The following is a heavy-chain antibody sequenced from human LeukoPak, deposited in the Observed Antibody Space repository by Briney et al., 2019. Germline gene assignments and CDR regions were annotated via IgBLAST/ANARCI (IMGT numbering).Heavy chain of an antibody. Sequence: PAGGSLRLSCAASGFTFSSYAMHWVRQAPGKGLEYVSAISSNGGSTYYANSVKGRFTISRDNSKNTLYLQMGSLRAEDMAVYYCARPRANSGSYFLPDYWGQGTLVTVSS. CDR1: GFTFSSYA. CDR3: ARPRANSGSYFLPDY. CDR2: ISSNGGST. J-gene: IGHJ4*02. V-gene: IGHV3-64*01. D-gene: IGHD3-10*01.